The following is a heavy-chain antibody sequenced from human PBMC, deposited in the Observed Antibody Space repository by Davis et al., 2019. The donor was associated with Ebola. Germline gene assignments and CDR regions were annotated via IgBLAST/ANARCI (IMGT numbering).Heavy chain of an antibody. Sequence: GGSLRLSCAAYGFSVRTNFIHWVRQAPGRGLEWVALIYGSGSTYYADSVKGRFTISRDDLKNMVDVQMNSLRVEDSAIYYCAKDEELQFGMDVWGQGTTVTVSS. CDR3: AKDEELQFGMDV. CDR1: GFSVRTNF. D-gene: IGHD5-24*01. V-gene: IGHV3-53*01. CDR2: IYGSGST. J-gene: IGHJ6*02.